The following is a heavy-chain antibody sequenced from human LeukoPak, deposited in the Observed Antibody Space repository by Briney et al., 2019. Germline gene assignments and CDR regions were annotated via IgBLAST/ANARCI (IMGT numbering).Heavy chain of an antibody. D-gene: IGHD4-23*01. CDR1: EFTFSSYV. V-gene: IGHV3-23*01. CDR3: AKGLDYGGNPYYNYYMDV. J-gene: IGHJ6*03. CDR2: ISGSGGSK. Sequence: PGGSLRPSSAVSEFTFSSYVMSWVRQAPGKGLEWVSLISGSGGSKYYADSAKGRFTISRDNSKNILFLQMNSLRAADTAVYYCAKGLDYGGNPYYNYYMDVWGKGTTVIVSS.